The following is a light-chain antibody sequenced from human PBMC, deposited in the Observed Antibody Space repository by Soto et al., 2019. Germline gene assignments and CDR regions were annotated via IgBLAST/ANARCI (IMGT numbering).Light chain of an antibody. CDR2: GAS. V-gene: IGKV3-15*01. Sequence: EIDIAQASATLPVPPGERASLSCRASQSVSSNLAWYQQKPGQAPRFLIYGASTRATGIPARFSGSGSGTEFTLTISSLQSEDFAVYYCQQYDNWPLTFGGGTKVDI. J-gene: IGKJ4*01. CDR1: QSVSSN. CDR3: QQYDNWPLT.